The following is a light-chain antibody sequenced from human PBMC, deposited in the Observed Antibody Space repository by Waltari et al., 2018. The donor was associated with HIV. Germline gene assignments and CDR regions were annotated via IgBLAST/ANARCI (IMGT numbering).Light chain of an antibody. CDR2: RNN. Sequence: QAGLTQPPSVSKGLRQTATLTCTGNINNVGFQEAAWLRKHQGHAPKLLSYRNNNRPSGTSERVSAARSGETASLTITGLRPEDEADYYCSSYTSSISLVVFGGGTKLTVL. CDR1: INNVGFQE. CDR3: SSYTSSISLVV. V-gene: IGLV10-54*01. J-gene: IGLJ3*02.